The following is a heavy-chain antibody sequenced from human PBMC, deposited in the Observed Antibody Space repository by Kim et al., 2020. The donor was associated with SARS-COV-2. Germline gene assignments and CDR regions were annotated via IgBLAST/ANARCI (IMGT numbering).Heavy chain of an antibody. CDR2: ISYDGSNK. CDR3: AAASWAYDSSGCSYHLFDY. Sequence: GGSLRLSCAASGFTFSSYGMHWVRQAPGKGLEWVAVISYDGSNKYYAESVKGRFTISRDNSKNTLYLQMNSLRAEDTAVYYCAAASWAYDSSGCSYHLFDYWGQGTLVTVSS. J-gene: IGHJ4*02. V-gene: IGHV3-30*03. D-gene: IGHD3-22*01. CDR1: GFTFSSYG.